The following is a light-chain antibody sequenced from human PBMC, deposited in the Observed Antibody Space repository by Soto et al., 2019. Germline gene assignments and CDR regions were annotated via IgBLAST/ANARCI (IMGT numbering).Light chain of an antibody. J-gene: IGKJ1*01. CDR3: QQYGTSPRT. CDR1: QSVSSNF. Sequence: EIVLTQSPGTLSLSPGERATLSCSASQSVSSNFLAWYQQKPVRAPRLLIYDASNRAAGIPDRFSGSGSGTAFTLTISRLEPEDFAVYYCQQYGTSPRTFGQGTKVEIK. V-gene: IGKV3-20*01. CDR2: DAS.